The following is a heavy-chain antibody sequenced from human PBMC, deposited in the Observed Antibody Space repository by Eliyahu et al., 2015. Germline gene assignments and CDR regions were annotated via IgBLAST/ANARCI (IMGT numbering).Heavy chain of an antibody. D-gene: IGHD1-26*01. CDR3: VRDKVGDSTYYDLIDH. CDR2: INPNSGGT. Sequence: QVQLVQAGGEVKKPGASVKVSCKASGYTFTGYYIHXVRQAPGQGLEWMGRINPNSGGTHYAQKFQDRVTMTRDTSISTAYMELSRLTSDDTAVYYCVRDKVGDSTYYDLIDHWGQGTLVTVSS. V-gene: IGHV1-2*06. CDR1: GYTFTGYY. J-gene: IGHJ4*02.